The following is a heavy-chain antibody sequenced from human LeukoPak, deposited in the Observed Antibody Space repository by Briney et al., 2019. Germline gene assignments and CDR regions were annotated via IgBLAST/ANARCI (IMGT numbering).Heavy chain of an antibody. CDR3: AQRMAVAGTRSFNH. D-gene: IGHD6-19*01. CDR1: GFTFSSYA. V-gene: IGHV3-23*01. Sequence: PGGSLRLSCAASGFTFSSYAMSWVRQAPGKGLEWVAAISVSDGSTYYADSVKGRFTISRDNSRNTLYLQMNGLRAEDTAVYYCAQRMAVAGTRSFNHWGQGTLVTVSS. CDR2: ISVSDGST. J-gene: IGHJ1*01.